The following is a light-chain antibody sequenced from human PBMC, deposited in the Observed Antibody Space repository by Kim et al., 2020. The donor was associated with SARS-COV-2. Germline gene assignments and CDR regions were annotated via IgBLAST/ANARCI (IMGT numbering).Light chain of an antibody. CDR2: GKN. J-gene: IGLJ3*02. Sequence: LGQTVRITCQGDSRRSYYASWYQQKQGQAPVLVIYGKNNRPSGIPDRFSGSSSGNTASLTITGAQAEDEADYYCNSRDSSGNHRWVFGGGTQLTVL. CDR1: SRRSYY. V-gene: IGLV3-19*01. CDR3: NSRDSSGNHRWV.